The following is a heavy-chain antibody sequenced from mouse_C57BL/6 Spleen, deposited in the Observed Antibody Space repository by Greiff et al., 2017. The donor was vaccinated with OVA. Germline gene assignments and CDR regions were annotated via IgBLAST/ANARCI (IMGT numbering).Heavy chain of an antibody. D-gene: IGHD3-2*02. Sequence: SGPELVKPGASVKISCKASGYSFTGYYMNWVKQSPEKSLEWIGEINPSTGGTTSNQKFKAKATLTVDKSSSTAYMQLKSLTSQDSAVYYCARGGSSGYPPWFAYWGQGTLVTVSA. J-gene: IGHJ3*01. CDR3: ARGGSSGYPPWFAY. CDR2: INPSTGGT. CDR1: GYSFTGYY. V-gene: IGHV1-42*01.